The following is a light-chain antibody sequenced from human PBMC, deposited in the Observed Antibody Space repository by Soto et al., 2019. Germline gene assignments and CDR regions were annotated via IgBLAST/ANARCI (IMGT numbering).Light chain of an antibody. Sequence: DIQXTQSPXSLSASVXDRVIITCRASQSISNHLNWYQQKPGKAPKLLIFAASSLQSGVPSRFSGSGSGTEFTLTISSLQPDDFATYYCQQYNSYWTFGQGTKVDI. CDR2: AAS. J-gene: IGKJ1*01. CDR1: QSISNH. CDR3: QQYNSYWT. V-gene: IGKV1-17*01.